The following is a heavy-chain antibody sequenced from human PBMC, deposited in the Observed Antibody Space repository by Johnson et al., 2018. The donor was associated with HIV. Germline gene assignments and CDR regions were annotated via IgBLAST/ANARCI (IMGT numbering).Heavy chain of an antibody. CDR1: GFIFTKAW. V-gene: IGHV3-15*05. Sequence: EQLVESGGGLVKPGGSLRFSCAASGFIFTKAWMSWVRQAPGKGLEWVGRIKSKTDGGTTDYGAPVHGRFTISRDDSKNTLNLQMNNLKTEDTAMYYCTTWGYGIGGAFDIWGQGTMVTVSS. CDR2: IKSKTDGGTT. D-gene: IGHD1-26*01. CDR3: TTWGYGIGGAFDI. J-gene: IGHJ3*02.